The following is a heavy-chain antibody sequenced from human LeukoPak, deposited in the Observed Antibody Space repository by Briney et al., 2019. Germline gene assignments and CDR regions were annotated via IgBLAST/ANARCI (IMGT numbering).Heavy chain of an antibody. V-gene: IGHV4-34*01. J-gene: IGHJ5*02. CDR2: VNHSGST. CDR3: ARYSRDYDFWSGYSDHNWFDP. CDR1: GGSVNGYY. D-gene: IGHD3-3*01. Sequence: SETLSLTCGVFGGSVNGYYWSWIRQPPGKGLEWIGEVNHSGSTNYDPSLKSRLTISVDTSKNQFSLKLSSVTAADTAVYYCARYSRDYDFWSGYSDHNWFDPWGQGTLVAVSS.